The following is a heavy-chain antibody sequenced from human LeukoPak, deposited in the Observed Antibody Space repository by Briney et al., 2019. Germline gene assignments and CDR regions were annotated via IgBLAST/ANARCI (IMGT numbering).Heavy chain of an antibody. V-gene: IGHV4-59*11. J-gene: IGHJ4*02. Sequence: PSETLSLTCTVSGGSISRHYLNWIRQPPGKGQEWVGYIDYSGSTDYNPSLKSRVTFSVDTSKKQFSLKLSSVTAADTAVYYCARGYSSGWYYFDYWGQGTLVTVSS. CDR3: ARGYSSGWYYFDY. CDR1: GGSISRHY. D-gene: IGHD6-19*01. CDR2: IDYSGST.